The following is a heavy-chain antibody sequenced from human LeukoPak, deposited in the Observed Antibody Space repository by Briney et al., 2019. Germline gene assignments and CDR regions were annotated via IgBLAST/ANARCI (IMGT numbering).Heavy chain of an antibody. D-gene: IGHD4-17*01. CDR3: ARDNGDYHAFDI. J-gene: IGHJ3*02. V-gene: IGHV4-30-2*01. CDR2: TYHSGST. Sequence: SETLSLTCAVSGGSISSGGYSWSWIRQPPGKGLEWIGYTYHSGSTYYNPSLKSRVTISVDRSKNQFSLKLSSVTAADTAVYYCARDNGDYHAFDIWGQGTMVTVSS. CDR1: GGSISSGGYS.